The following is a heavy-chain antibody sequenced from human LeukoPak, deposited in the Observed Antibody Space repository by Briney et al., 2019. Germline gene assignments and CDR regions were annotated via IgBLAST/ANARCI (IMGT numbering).Heavy chain of an antibody. CDR3: ARGGRSSELV. CDR1: GFTFDDYA. D-gene: IGHD6-6*01. J-gene: IGHJ4*02. Sequence: GGSLRLSCAASGFTFDDYAMHWVRQAPGKGLEWVSGISWNSGTKGYADSVKGRFTISRDVSKNTVYLQMNSLRAEDTAVYYCARGGRSSELVWGQGTRVTVSS. CDR2: ISWNSGTK. V-gene: IGHV3-9*01.